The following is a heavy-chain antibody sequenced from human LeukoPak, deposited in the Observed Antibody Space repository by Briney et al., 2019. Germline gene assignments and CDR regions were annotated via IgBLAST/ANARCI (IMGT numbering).Heavy chain of an antibody. Sequence: SETLSLTCTVSGGSISSYYWSWIRQPPGKGLEWIGYIYYSGSTNYNPSLKSRVTISVDTSKNQFSLKLSSVTAADTAVYYCARIVGATPTFDYWGQGTLVTVSS. D-gene: IGHD1-26*01. CDR3: ARIVGATPTFDY. CDR2: IYYSGST. V-gene: IGHV4-59*08. CDR1: GGSISSYY. J-gene: IGHJ4*02.